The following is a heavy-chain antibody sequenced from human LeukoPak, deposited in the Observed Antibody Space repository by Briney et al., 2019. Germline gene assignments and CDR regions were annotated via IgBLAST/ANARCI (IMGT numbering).Heavy chain of an antibody. CDR2: IYRGDST. D-gene: IGHD4-17*01. Sequence: GGSLRLSCAASGFTVSRKYMSWVRQAPGKGLEWVSVIYRGDSTYYADSVKGRFTISRDNSKNTLYLQMHSLRAEDTAVYYCARESLGSVDPRGYSTTVSQDVWGKGTTVTISS. J-gene: IGHJ6*04. CDR1: GFTVSRKY. CDR3: ARESLGSVDPRGYSTTVSQDV. V-gene: IGHV3-53*01.